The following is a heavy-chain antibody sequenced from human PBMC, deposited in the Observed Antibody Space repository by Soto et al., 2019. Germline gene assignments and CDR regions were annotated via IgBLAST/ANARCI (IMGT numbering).Heavy chain of an antibody. CDR1: GYSFTSYW. Sequence: EVQLVQSGAEVKKPGESLKISCKGSGYSFTSYWIGWVRQVPGKGLEWMGIIYPGDSDITYSPSFQGQVTISADKSISTAYLQWSSMKASDTAMYYCARRTYSSSYTHDYWAQGTLVTVPS. CDR3: ARRTYSSSYTHDY. D-gene: IGHD6-13*01. CDR2: IYPGDSDI. J-gene: IGHJ4*02. V-gene: IGHV5-51*03.